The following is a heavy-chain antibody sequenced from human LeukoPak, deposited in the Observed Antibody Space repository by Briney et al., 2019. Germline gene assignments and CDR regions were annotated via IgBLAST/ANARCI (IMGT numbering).Heavy chain of an antibody. D-gene: IGHD3-9*01. CDR1: GFTFSSYA. J-gene: IGHJ5*02. CDR2: ISYDGSNK. CDR3: ARDSGILPDP. V-gene: IGHV3-30-3*01. Sequence: GRSLRLSCAASGFTFSSYAMHWVRQAPGKGLEWVAVISYDGSNKYYADSVKGRFTISRDNSKNTLCLQMNSLRAEDTAVYYCARDSGILPDPWGQGTLVTVSS.